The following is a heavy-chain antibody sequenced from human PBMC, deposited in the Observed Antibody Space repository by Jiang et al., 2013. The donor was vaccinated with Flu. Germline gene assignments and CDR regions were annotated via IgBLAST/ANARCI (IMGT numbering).Heavy chain of an antibody. D-gene: IGHD6-13*01. CDR3: ARWIRIAAAGTSWDYYYYGMDV. CDR1: GGTFSSYA. Sequence: GAEVKKPGSSVKVSCKASGGTFSSYAISWVRQAPGQGLEWMGGIIPIFGTANYAQKFQGRVTITADKSTSTAYMELSSLRSEDTAVYYCARWIRIAAAGTSWDYYYYGMDVWGQGTTVTVSS. J-gene: IGHJ6*02. CDR2: IIPIFGTA. V-gene: IGHV1-69*06.